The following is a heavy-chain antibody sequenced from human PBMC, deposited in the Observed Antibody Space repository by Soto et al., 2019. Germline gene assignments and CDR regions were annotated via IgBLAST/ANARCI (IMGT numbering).Heavy chain of an antibody. Sequence: PSETLSLTCTASGDSITSSSHYWGWIRQPPGKGLECIANIYYDGNTYYNPSLKGRVAISLDTSKNQFSLRLNSVTAADTAVYYCARSSIGPRVFMYPFDSWGQGTLVTVSS. J-gene: IGHJ4*02. V-gene: IGHV4-39*01. CDR2: IYYDGNT. CDR3: ARSSIGPRVFMYPFDS. D-gene: IGHD6-6*01. CDR1: GDSITSSSHY.